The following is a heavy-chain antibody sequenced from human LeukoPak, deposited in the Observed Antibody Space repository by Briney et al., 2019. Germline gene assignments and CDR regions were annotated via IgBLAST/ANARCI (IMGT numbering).Heavy chain of an antibody. V-gene: IGHV4-59*08. J-gene: IGHJ2*01. D-gene: IGHD3-22*01. CDR2: IYYSGGT. Sequence: SETLSLTCAVSGGSISSYYWSWIRQPPGKGLEWIGYIYYSGGTNYNPSLKSRVTISVDTSKNQFSLKLSSVTAADTAVYYCARHQAYYDRSGYPNWYFDLWGRGTLVTISS. CDR1: GGSISSYY. CDR3: ARHQAYYDRSGYPNWYFDL.